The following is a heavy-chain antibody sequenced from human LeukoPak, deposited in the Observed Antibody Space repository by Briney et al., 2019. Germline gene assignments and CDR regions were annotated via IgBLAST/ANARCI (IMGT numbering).Heavy chain of an antibody. Sequence: PGGSLRLSCEGSGLAFSSHAMTWVRQAPGKGLEWVSGITSSGGSTYHAESVKGRFTISRDNSKNTLYLQMNSLRAEDTAVYYCAKGSTSWLYVDYWGQGTLVTVSS. V-gene: IGHV3-23*01. J-gene: IGHJ4*02. CDR3: AKGSTSWLYVDY. CDR2: ITSSGGST. CDR1: GLAFSSHA. D-gene: IGHD6-13*01.